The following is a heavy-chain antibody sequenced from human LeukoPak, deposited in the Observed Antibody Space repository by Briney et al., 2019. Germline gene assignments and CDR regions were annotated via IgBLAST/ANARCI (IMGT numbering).Heavy chain of an antibody. Sequence: SETLSLTCAVYGGSFSGYFWSWIRQPPGKGLEWIGYIYYSGSTNYNPSLKSRVTISVDTSKNQFSLKLSSVTAADTAVYYCARDVGVLRYFDWLFSLDVWGKGTTVTVSS. CDR1: GGSFSGYF. CDR3: ARDVGVLRYFDWLFSLDV. J-gene: IGHJ6*04. CDR2: IYYSGST. D-gene: IGHD3-9*01. V-gene: IGHV4-59*01.